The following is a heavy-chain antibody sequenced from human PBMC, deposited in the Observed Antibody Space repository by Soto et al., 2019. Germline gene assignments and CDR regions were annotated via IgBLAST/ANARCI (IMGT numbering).Heavy chain of an antibody. CDR3: ARTLKRYYFDY. CDR2: IYYSGST. J-gene: IGHJ4*02. CDR1: GGSISSYY. Sequence: XETLSLTCTVSGGSISSYYWSWIRQPPGKGLEWIGYIYYSGSTNYNPSLKSRVTISVDTSKNQFSLKLSSVTAADTAVYYCARTLKRYYFDYWGQGTLVTVSS. V-gene: IGHV4-59*01.